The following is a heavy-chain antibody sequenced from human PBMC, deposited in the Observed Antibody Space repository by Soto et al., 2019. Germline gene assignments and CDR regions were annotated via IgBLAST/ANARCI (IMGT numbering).Heavy chain of an antibody. V-gene: IGHV3-30*18. CDR3: AKGAYGLGKGSYYYGMDV. CDR2: ISYDGSNK. CDR1: GFSFSRIG. J-gene: IGHJ6*02. Sequence: GGSLRLSCAGSGFSFSRIGMHWVRQAPGKGLEWVALISYDGSNKYYADSVKGRFTISRDNSKNRVYLQMNSLRTEDTAVYHCAKGAYGLGKGSYYYGMDVWGQGTTVTVSS. D-gene: IGHD3-10*01.